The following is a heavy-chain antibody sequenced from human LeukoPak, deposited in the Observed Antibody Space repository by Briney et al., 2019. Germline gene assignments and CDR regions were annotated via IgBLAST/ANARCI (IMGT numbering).Heavy chain of an antibody. CDR1: GGSISNSNYY. J-gene: IGHJ5*02. V-gene: IGHV4-39*07. CDR3: ARTPVAGTEGGSWFDP. Sequence: SETLSLTCTVSGGSISNSNYYWGWIRQTPGKGLECIGSIFYSGRLYYNPSLKSRVTISVDTSKNQFSLKLSSVTAADTAVYYCARTPVAGTEGGSWFDPWGQGTLVTVSS. CDR2: IFYSGRL. D-gene: IGHD6-19*01.